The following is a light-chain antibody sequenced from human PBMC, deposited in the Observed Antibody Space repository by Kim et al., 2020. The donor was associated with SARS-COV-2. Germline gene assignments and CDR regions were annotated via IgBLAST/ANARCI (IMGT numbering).Light chain of an antibody. CDR3: SSYTRIRTLI. Sequence: QSIAISRTGTSSDIGAYNYGSWYQQYPGKVPKLLIYEVNKRPSVVSNRFSRSKSGNTASLTISGLQAEGEADYYWSSYTRIRTLIFGGGTQLTVL. CDR1: SSDIGAYNY. V-gene: IGLV2-14*03. J-gene: IGLJ2*01. CDR2: EVN.